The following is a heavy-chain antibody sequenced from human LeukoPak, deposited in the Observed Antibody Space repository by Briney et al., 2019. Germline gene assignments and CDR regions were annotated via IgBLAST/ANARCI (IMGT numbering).Heavy chain of an antibody. D-gene: IGHD1-14*01. V-gene: IGHV4-59*01. CDR3: ARDLRGNRALMY. Sequence: PSETLSLTXTVSGGSFSSYYWSWLRQPPGKGLEWIGSFNHIENTNYNPFVESRVTISLNTSNNQFSMKLTSVTAAGAAIYYCARDLRGNRALMYWGQGALVTVSS. CDR2: FNHIENT. CDR1: GGSFSSYY. J-gene: IGHJ4*02.